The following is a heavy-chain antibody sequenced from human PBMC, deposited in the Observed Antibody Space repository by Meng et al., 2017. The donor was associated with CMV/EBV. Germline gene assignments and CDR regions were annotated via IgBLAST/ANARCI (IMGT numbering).Heavy chain of an antibody. D-gene: IGHD5-24*01. CDR3: ARGVEMATINYYGMDV. CDR2: IYYSGST. Sequence: SETLSLTCTVSGGSISSHYWSWIRQPPGKGLEWIGYIYYSGSTNYNPSLKSRVTISVDTSKNQFSLKLSSVTAADTAVYYCARGVEMATINYYGMDVWGQGTTVTVSS. V-gene: IGHV4-59*11. J-gene: IGHJ6*02. CDR1: GGSISSHY.